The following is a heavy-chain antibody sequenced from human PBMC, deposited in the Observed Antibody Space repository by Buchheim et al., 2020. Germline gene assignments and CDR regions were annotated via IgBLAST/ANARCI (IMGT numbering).Heavy chain of an antibody. CDR1: GFSFSNYN. Sequence: EVQLVESGGGLVQPGGSLRLSCVASGFSFSNYNMRWIRQVPGKGLAWVSRINESGGVTTYADSVRGRFTISSDNAKNTVTRQRNSLRAEDTAVYFCARDRSWVIYDYWGLGTL. CDR2: INESGGVT. D-gene: IGHD1-26*01. V-gene: IGHV3-74*03. J-gene: IGHJ4*01. CDR3: ARDRSWVIYDY.